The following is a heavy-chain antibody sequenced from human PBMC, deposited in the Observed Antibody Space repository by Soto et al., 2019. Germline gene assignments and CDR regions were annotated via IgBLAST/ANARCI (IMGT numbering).Heavy chain of an antibody. CDR2: ISPNHGIA. Sequence: ASVKVSCKASGYTFTSYGISWVRQAPGQGLEWMGRISPNHGIANYAQKFQGRVTITADKSTSTAYMELRSLRSEDTAVYYCATATVSSTWGQGTLVTVSS. D-gene: IGHD4-17*01. CDR1: GYTFTSYG. J-gene: IGHJ5*02. V-gene: IGHV1-69*04. CDR3: ATATVSST.